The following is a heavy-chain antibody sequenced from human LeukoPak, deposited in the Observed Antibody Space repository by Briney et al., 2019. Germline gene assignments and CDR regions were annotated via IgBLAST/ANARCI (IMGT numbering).Heavy chain of an antibody. Sequence: GASVKVSCKVSGYTLTELSMHWVRQAPGKGLEWMGGFDPEDGETIYAQKFQGRVTMTEDTSTDTAYMELSSLRSEDTAVYYCARDPFGSEWLFVGMDVWGQGTTVTVSS. D-gene: IGHD3-3*01. CDR3: ARDPFGSEWLFVGMDV. V-gene: IGHV1-24*01. CDR2: FDPEDGET. J-gene: IGHJ6*02. CDR1: GYTLTELS.